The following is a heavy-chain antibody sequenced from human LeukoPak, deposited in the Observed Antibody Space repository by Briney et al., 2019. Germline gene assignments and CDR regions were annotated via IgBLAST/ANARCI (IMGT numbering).Heavy chain of an antibody. V-gene: IGHV4-34*01. J-gene: IGHJ4*02. CDR1: GGSFSGYY. CDR3: AREGGPYRPLDY. Sequence: KPSETLSLTCAVYGGSFSGYYWSWIRQPPGKGLEWIGEINHSGSTNYNPSLKSRVTISVDMSENHISLKLTSVTAADTAVYYCAREGGPYRPLDYSGQGTLVTVSS. CDR2: INHSGST.